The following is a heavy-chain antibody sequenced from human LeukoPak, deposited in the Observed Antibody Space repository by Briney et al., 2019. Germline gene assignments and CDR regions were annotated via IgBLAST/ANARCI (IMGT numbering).Heavy chain of an antibody. CDR3: AITRQWLGHYYFDY. D-gene: IGHD6-19*01. V-gene: IGHV3-53*01. CDR1: GSTVSSNY. Sequence: GGSLRLSCAASGSTVSSNYMSWVRQAPGKGLESVSVIYSGGSTYYADSVKGRFTISRDNSKNTLYLQMNTLRAEDTAVYYCAITRQWLGHYYFDYWGQGTLVTVSS. J-gene: IGHJ4*02. CDR2: IYSGGST.